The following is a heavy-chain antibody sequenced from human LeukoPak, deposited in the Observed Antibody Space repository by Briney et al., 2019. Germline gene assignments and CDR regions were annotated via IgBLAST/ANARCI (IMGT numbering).Heavy chain of an antibody. CDR3: ARDAYSSGLYLGGAFDI. CDR2: ISCDGSNK. J-gene: IGHJ3*02. CDR1: GFTFSDYS. V-gene: IGHV3-30*03. Sequence: GGSLRLSCAASGFTFSDYSMSWVRQAPGKGLEWVAVISCDGSNKYYADSVKGRFTISRDNSKNTLYLQMNSLRAEDTAVYYCARDAYSSGLYLGGAFDIWGQGTMVTVSS. D-gene: IGHD6-19*01.